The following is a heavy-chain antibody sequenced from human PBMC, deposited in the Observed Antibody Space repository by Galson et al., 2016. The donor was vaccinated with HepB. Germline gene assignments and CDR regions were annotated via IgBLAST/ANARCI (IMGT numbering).Heavy chain of an antibody. CDR2: IYSGGST. J-gene: IGHJ2*01. CDR1: GGSISSGDYY. V-gene: IGHV4-31*01. CDR3: AREGGCSDGGCYPVGGPPFWYFDL. Sequence: TLSLTCTVSGGSISSGDYYWNWFRQYPGKGLEWIGYIYSGGSTYYNPSLKSPVAISLDTSKNQFSLKLSSLTAADTAVYYCAREGGCSDGGCYPVGGPPFWYFDLWGRGTLVTASS. D-gene: IGHD2-15*01.